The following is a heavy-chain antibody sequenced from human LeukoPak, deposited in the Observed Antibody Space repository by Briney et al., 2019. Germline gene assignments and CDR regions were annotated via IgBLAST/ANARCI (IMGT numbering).Heavy chain of an antibody. J-gene: IGHJ4*02. CDR2: ISYDGSNK. Sequence: GRSLRLSCAASGFTFSSYAMHWVRQAPGKGLEWVAVISYDGSNKYYADSVKGRFTISRDNSKNTLYLQMNSLRAEDTALYYCARDWTDVNGVGRALDYWGQGTLVTVSS. CDR3: ARDWTDVNGVGRALDY. D-gene: IGHD3/OR15-3a*01. CDR1: GFTFSSYA. V-gene: IGHV3-30-3*01.